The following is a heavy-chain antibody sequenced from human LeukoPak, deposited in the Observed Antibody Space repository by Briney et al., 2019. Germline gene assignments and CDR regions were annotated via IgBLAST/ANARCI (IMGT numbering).Heavy chain of an antibody. CDR3: ARDLIVVVPAAIP. D-gene: IGHD2-2*01. CDR2: ISSSSSYI. J-gene: IGHJ5*02. Sequence: GGSLRLSCAASGFTFSSYSMNWVRQAPGKGLEWVSSISSSSSYIYYADSVKGRFTISRDNAKNSLYLQMHSLRAEDRAVYYCARDLIVVVPAAIPWGQGTLVTVSS. CDR1: GFTFSSYS. V-gene: IGHV3-21*01.